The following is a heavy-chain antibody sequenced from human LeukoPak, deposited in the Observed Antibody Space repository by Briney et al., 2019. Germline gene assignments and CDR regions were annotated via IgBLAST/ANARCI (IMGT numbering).Heavy chain of an antibody. J-gene: IGHJ6*02. CDR1: GFTFSSYA. Sequence: GRSLRLSCAASGFTFSSYAMHWVRQAPGKGLEWVAVISYDGSNKYYADSVKGRFTISRDNSKNTLYLQMNSLRAEDTAVYYCARVFRITKTTGMDVWGQGTTVTVSS. CDR3: ARVFRITKTTGMDV. CDR2: ISYDGSNK. V-gene: IGHV3-30-3*01. D-gene: IGHD3-10*01.